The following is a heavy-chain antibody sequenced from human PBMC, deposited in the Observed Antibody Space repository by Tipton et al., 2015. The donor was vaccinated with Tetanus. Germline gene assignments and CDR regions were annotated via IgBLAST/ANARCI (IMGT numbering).Heavy chain of an antibody. V-gene: IGHV4-39*01. CDR1: GGSISSSSYY. Sequence: LRLSCTVSGGSISSSSYYWGWIRQPPGKGLEWIGSIYYSGSTYYNPSLKSRVTISVDTPKNQFSLKLGSVTAADTAVYYCASWGGDYGGSFDYWGQGTLVTVSS. CDR2: IYYSGST. CDR3: ASWGGDYGGSFDY. J-gene: IGHJ4*02. D-gene: IGHD4-23*01.